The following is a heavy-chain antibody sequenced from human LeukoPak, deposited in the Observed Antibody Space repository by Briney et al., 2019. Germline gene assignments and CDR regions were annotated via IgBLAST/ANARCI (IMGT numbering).Heavy chain of an antibody. Sequence: ASVKVSCKASSYTFTSYDINWVRQATGQGLEWMGWMNPNSGNTGYAQKLQGRVTITRNTSIRTAYMELSSLRSEDTAVYYCASFGVVLSWGQGTLVTVSS. J-gene: IGHJ5*02. CDR2: MNPNSGNT. CDR1: SYTFTSYD. D-gene: IGHD3-3*01. V-gene: IGHV1-8*03. CDR3: ASFGVVLS.